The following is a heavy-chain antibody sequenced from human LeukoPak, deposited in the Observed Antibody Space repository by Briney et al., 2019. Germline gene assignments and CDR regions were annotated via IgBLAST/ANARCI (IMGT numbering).Heavy chain of an antibody. D-gene: IGHD3-3*01. CDR1: GGSISGYY. CDR3: ARHKARAFFYFDS. J-gene: IGHJ4*02. Sequence: PSETLSLTCTVSGGSISGYYWSWIRQPPGKGLEWIGYIYYNGSPNYNPSLKSRMTISKDTSKNQFSLKLTSVTAADTAVYYCARHKARAFFYFDSWGQGTLVTVSS. V-gene: IGHV4-59*08. CDR2: IYYNGSP.